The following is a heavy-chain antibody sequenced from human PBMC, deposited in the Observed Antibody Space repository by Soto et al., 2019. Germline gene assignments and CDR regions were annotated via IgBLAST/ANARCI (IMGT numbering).Heavy chain of an antibody. CDR2: IYSGGST. J-gene: IGHJ4*02. D-gene: IGHD3-22*01. CDR1: GFPFSYYA. Sequence: PGGSLRLSCLASGFPFSYYAMTWVRQAPGKGLEWVSVIYSGGSTYYADSVKGRFTISRDNSKNTLYLQMNSLRAEDTAVYYCARNYYDSSGGFDYWGQGTLVTVSS. CDR3: ARNYYDSSGGFDY. V-gene: IGHV3-53*01.